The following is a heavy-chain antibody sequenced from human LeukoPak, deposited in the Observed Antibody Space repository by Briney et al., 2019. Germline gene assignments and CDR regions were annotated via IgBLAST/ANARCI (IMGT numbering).Heavy chain of an antibody. CDR2: IYYNGNT. CDR3: ARALRITMVRGVEHFDY. V-gene: IGHV4-39*07. CDR1: GGSIGGHTFY. J-gene: IGHJ4*02. Sequence: SETLSLTCNVSGGSIGGHTFYWDWIRQPPGKGLEWIATIYYNGNTFYNPSLKSRVTISVDTSKNQFSLKLSSVTAADTAVYYCARALRITMVRGVEHFDYWGQGTLVTVSS. D-gene: IGHD3-10*01.